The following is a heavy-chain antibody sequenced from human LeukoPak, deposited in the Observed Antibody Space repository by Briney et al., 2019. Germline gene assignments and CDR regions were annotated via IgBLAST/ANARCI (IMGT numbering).Heavy chain of an antibody. Sequence: ASVKVSCKASGYTFTGYYMHWMRQAPGQGLEWMGWINPNSGGTNYAQKFQGRVTMTRDTSSTTAYMELSRLRSDDTAVYYCARLVVISTTSEYFQEWGQGTLVIVSS. CDR2: INPNSGGT. V-gene: IGHV1-2*02. CDR3: ARLVVISTTSEYFQE. J-gene: IGHJ1*01. D-gene: IGHD3-22*01. CDR1: GYTFTGYY.